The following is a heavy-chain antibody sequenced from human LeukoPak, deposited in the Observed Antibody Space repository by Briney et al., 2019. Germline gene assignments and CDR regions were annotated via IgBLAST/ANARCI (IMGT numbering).Heavy chain of an antibody. D-gene: IGHD6-6*01. CDR2: ISYDGSNK. CDR1: GFTFSSYA. J-gene: IGHJ6*02. CDR3: ARDREYSSWYSYYYGMDV. Sequence: GRSLRLSCAASGFTFSSYAMHWVRQAPGKGLEWVVVISYDGSNKYYADSVKGRFTISRDNSKNTLYLQMNSLRAEDTAVYYCARDREYSSWYSYYYGMDVWGQGTTVTVSS. V-gene: IGHV3-30*04.